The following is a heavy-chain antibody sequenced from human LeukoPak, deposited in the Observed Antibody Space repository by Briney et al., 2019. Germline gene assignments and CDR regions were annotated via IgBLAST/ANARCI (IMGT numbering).Heavy chain of an antibody. Sequence: ASVKVSCKASGYTFTSYDINWVRQATGQRLEWMGWMNPKSGYTGYAQKFQGRVTMTRNTSISTAYMELSSLRSEDTAVYYCARAGRAGYCSSTSCSPLFDYWGQGTLVTVSS. J-gene: IGHJ4*02. CDR2: MNPKSGYT. CDR1: GYTFTSYD. CDR3: ARAGRAGYCSSTSCSPLFDY. D-gene: IGHD2-2*01. V-gene: IGHV1-8*01.